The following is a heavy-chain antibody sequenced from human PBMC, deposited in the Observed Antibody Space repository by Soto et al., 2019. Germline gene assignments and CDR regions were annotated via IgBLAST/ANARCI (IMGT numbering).Heavy chain of an antibody. Sequence: QVQLQESGPGLVKPSQTLSLTCTVSGGSISSGDYFWSWIRQPPGKGLEWIGYIYYSGSTYYNPSLKSRVTISVDTSKNQFSLKLRSVTAADTAVYYCARTGGRYDSGDSVELDWGQGTLVTVSS. CDR2: IYYSGST. CDR3: ARTGGRYDSGDSVELD. CDR1: GGSISSGDYF. J-gene: IGHJ4*02. V-gene: IGHV4-30-4*01. D-gene: IGHD4-17*01.